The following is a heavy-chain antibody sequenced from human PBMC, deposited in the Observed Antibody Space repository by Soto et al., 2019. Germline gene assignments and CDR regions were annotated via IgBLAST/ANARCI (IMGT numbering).Heavy chain of an antibody. CDR3: AIDLAYCGGDCYSDFDY. CDR2: IIPIFGTA. V-gene: IGHV1-69*01. Sequence: QVQLVQSGAEVKKPGSSVKVSCKASGGTFSSYAISWVRQAPGQGLEWMGGIIPIFGTANYAQKFQGRVTITDDEATSTAYMELSSRRSEATAVYYCAIDLAYCGGDCYSDFDYWGQGTLVTVSS. D-gene: IGHD2-21*02. CDR1: GGTFSSYA. J-gene: IGHJ4*02.